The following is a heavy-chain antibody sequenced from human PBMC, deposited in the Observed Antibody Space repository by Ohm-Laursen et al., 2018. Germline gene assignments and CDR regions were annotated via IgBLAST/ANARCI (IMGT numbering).Heavy chain of an antibody. V-gene: IGHV1-69*06. D-gene: IGHD4-17*01. CDR1: GFTFTSYG. CDR2: VMPIFGTA. CDR3: ATRVTPVTTLYYYAMDV. Sequence: SVKVSCKASGFTFTSYGITWVRQAPGQGLEWMGGVMPIFGTANYAQKFQGRVTITADKSTSTAHLELSSLRSEDTAVYYCATRVTPVTTLYYYAMDVWGQGTTVTVSS. J-gene: IGHJ6*02.